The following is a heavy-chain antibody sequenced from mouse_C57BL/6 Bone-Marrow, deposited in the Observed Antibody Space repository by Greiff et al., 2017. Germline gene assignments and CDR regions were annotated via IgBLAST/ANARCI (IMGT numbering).Heavy chain of an antibody. CDR2: IYPTSGRT. V-gene: IGHV1-55*01. D-gene: IGHD4-1*01. CDR3: ARSGPLGRSFDY. J-gene: IGHJ2*01. Sequence: QVQLQQPGAELVKPGASVKLSCKASGYTFTSYWLTWVKQRPGQGLEWIGDIYPTSGRTNYNEKFTSKAILTVDTSSNTAYMQLSSLSSEDSAVFYCARSGPLGRSFDYWGQGTTLTVSS. CDR1: GYTFTSYW.